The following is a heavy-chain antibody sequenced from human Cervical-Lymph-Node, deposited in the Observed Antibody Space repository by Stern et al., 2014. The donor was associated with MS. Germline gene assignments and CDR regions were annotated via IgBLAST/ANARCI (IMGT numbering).Heavy chain of an antibody. CDR3: ARRKTGWTGTTLFDVFDT. Sequence: QVQLVESGAEVKKPGASVKVACKASGYPFTGYDITWVRQATGQGLEWMGWINPNGAATGNAQKCQGRVSMARDTSTDTVYMELNSLASEDTGVYYCARRKTGWTGTTLFDVFDTWGQGTVVTVSS. CDR1: GYPFTGYD. D-gene: IGHD1/OR15-1a*01. J-gene: IGHJ3*02. V-gene: IGHV1-8*01. CDR2: INPNGAAT.